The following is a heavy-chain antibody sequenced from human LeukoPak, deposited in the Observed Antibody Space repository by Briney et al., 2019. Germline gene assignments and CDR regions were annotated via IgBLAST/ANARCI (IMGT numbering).Heavy chain of an antibody. J-gene: IGHJ4*02. CDR2: ISRSSSVI. V-gene: IGHV3-48*01. CDR3: ARCSGADCYFFGY. CDR1: GFTFSSYS. D-gene: IGHD2-21*02. Sequence: GGSLRLSCAASGFTFSSYSMSWVRQAPGKGLEWISYISRSSSVIYYADSVKGRFTISRDNANNSLYLQMNSLRAEDTAVYYCARCSGADCYFFGYWGQGTLVTVSS.